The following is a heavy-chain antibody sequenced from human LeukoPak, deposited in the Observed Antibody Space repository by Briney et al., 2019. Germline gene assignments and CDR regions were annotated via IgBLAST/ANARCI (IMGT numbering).Heavy chain of an antibody. Sequence: PSETLSLTCSVSNYSINTGYFWAWLRQPPGKGLEWIGTIYHRGSSYYSPSLKSRVTISVDTSKNQFSLKLSSVTAADTAVYYCARREYTSGHLPYWGQGTLVTVSS. J-gene: IGHJ4*02. V-gene: IGHV4-38-2*01. CDR2: IYHRGSS. CDR1: NYSINTGYF. D-gene: IGHD6-19*01. CDR3: ARREYTSGHLPY.